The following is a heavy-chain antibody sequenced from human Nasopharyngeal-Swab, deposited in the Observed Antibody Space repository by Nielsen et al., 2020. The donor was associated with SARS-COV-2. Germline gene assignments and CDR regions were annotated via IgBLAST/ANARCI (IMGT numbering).Heavy chain of an antibody. D-gene: IGHD1-26*01. J-gene: IGHJ4*02. CDR2: TNGDGNIT. Sequence: GESLKISCVVSGFTFSRYWMHWVRQAPGKGLEWVSRTNGDGNITTYADSVRGRFTISRDNAKNTLYLQMNSLTVEDSAVYFCTRAGSYRFDYWGQGTLVTVSS. CDR1: GFTFSRYW. CDR3: TRAGSYRFDY. V-gene: IGHV3-74*01.